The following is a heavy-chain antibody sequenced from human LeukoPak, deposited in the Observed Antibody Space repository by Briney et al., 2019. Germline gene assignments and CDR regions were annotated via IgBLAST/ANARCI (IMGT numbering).Heavy chain of an antibody. CDR2: ITWDGGST. CDR1: GFTFDDYT. V-gene: IGHV3-43*01. J-gene: IGHJ4*02. Sequence: PGGSLRLSCAASGFTFDDYTMHWVRQAPGKGLEWVSLITWDGGSTYYADSVRGRFTISRDNSKNSLYLQMNSPRSEDTALYYCAKERGDYGDYALSDWGQGTLVTVSS. CDR3: AKERGDYGDYALSD. D-gene: IGHD4-17*01.